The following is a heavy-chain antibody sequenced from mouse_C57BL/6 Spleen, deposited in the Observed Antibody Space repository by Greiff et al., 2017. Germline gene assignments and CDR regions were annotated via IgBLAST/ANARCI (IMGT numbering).Heavy chain of an antibody. CDR1: VSEVFPFAY. CDR2: ILSCIGST. Sequence: QVQLQQSGSELRSPGSSVKLSCKDFVSEVFPFAYMSWVRQKPGHGFEWFGGILSCIGSTIYGEKFEDKATLDADTLSTSAYLGLNSLTSEDSANYDSASDRYSSIPYYFDYWGQGTTLTVSS. CDR3: ASDRYSSIPYYFDY. J-gene: IGHJ2*01. V-gene: IGHV15-2*01. D-gene: IGHD1-1*01.